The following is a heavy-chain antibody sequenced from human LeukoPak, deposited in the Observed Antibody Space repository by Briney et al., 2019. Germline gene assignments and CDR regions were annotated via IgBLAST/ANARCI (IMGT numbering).Heavy chain of an antibody. CDR2: ISGSGGST. J-gene: IGHJ4*02. D-gene: IGHD5-18*01. V-gene: IGHV3-23*01. CDR3: AKESGGGYSYGYLGY. CDR1: GFTFSSYA. Sequence: GGSLRLSCAASGFTFSSYAMSWVRQAPGKGLEWVSAISGSGGSTYYADSVKGRYTISRDNSKNTLYLQMNSLRAEDTAVYYCAKESGGGYSYGYLGYWGQGNLVTVSS.